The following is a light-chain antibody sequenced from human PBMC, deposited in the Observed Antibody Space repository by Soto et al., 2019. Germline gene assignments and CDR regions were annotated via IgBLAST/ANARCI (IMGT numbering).Light chain of an antibody. CDR1: RSDVGTFDF. CDR3: FSYAGSYTFL. CDR2: DVS. V-gene: IGLV2-11*01. Sequence: QSALTQPRSVSGSPGQTVTISCAGTRSDVGTFDFVSWYQQHPDKVPKLMIYDVSKRPSGVPDRFSGSKSGNTASLTISGLQAEDEADYSCFSYAGSYTFLFGGGTQLTVL. J-gene: IGLJ2*01.